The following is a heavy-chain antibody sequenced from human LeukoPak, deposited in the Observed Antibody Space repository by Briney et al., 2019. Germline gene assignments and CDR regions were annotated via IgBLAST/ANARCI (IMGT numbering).Heavy chain of an antibody. CDR3: ARGEPYYYGMDV. CDR2: IYHSGST. J-gene: IGHJ6*02. CDR1: GGSISSGGYS. Sequence: PSETLSLTCAVSGGSISSGGYSWSWIRQPPGQGLEWIGYIYHSGSTNYNPSLKSRVTISVDTSKNQFSLKLSSVTAADTAVYYCARGEPYYYGMDVWGQGTTVTVSS. V-gene: IGHV4-30-2*01.